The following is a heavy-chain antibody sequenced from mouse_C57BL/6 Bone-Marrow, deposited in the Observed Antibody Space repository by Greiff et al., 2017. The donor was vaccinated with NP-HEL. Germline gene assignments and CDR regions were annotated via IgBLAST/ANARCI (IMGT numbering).Heavy chain of an antibody. CDR3: ARDDYDAMDY. J-gene: IGHJ4*01. CDR2: IDPEDGET. CDR1: GFNIKDYY. V-gene: IGHV14-2*01. Sequence: VQLKQSGAELVKPGASVKLSCTASGFNIKDYYMHWVKQRTEQGLEWIGRIDPEDGETKYDPKFQGKATITADTSSNTAYLQLSSLTSEDTAVYYCARDDYDAMDYWGQGTSVTVSS.